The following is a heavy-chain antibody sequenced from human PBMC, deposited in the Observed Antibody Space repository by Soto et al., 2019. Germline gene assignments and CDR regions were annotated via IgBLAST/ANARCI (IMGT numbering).Heavy chain of an antibody. D-gene: IGHD3-22*01. CDR1: GLILSGYD. J-gene: IGHJ6*04. CDR2: IGTAGDP. CDR3: ARAGYDSSGYYFYAMDV. Sequence: PGGSLRLSWGASGLILSGYDMHWVRQATGEGLEWVSAIGTAGDPYYSGSVKGRFTISRGNAENSVYLQMNSLRAGDTAVYYCARAGYDSSGYYFYAMDVSGTGTTGTVSS. V-gene: IGHV3-13*05.